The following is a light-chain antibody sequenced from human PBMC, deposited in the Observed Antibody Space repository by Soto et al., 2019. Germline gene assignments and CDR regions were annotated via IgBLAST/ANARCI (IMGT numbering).Light chain of an antibody. Sequence: EIVMTHSPATLAVSPWEIATLSCRASQSVRINVAWYQQKNGQAPRLLVYGASTRASGIPDRFSGSGSGTEFTLTISSLEPGDFAVYYCQHFGGTTFTFGQGTRLEIK. CDR2: GAS. CDR3: QHFGGTTFT. J-gene: IGKJ5*01. CDR1: QSVRIN. V-gene: IGKV3-15*01.